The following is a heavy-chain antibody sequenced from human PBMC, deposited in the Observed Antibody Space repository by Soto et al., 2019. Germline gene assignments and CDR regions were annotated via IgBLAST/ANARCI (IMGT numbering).Heavy chain of an antibody. Sequence: PSETLSLTCTVSGGSVSSSSYYWGWVRQPPGKGLEWIGYVYYSGSTNYNPSLKSRVTISVDTSKNQFSLKLSSVTAADTAVYYCVRHDGSSWSNHYYYMDVWGKGTTVTVSS. V-gene: IGHV4-61*05. D-gene: IGHD6-13*01. CDR1: GGSVSSSSYY. J-gene: IGHJ6*03. CDR3: VRHDGSSWSNHYYYMDV. CDR2: VYYSGST.